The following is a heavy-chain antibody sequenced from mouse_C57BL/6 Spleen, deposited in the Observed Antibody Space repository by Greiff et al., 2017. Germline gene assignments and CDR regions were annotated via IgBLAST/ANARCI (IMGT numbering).Heavy chain of an antibody. V-gene: IGHV5-4*01. CDR1: GFTFSSYA. CDR3: ARGGYYDYYAMDY. D-gene: IGHD2-3*01. Sequence: EVQLVESGGGLVKPGGSLKLSCAASGFTFSSYAMSWVRQTPEKRLEWVATISDGGSYTYYPDNVKGRFTISRDNAKNNLYLQMSHLKSENTAMYYCARGGYYDYYAMDYWGQGTSVTVSS. CDR2: ISDGGSYT. J-gene: IGHJ4*01.